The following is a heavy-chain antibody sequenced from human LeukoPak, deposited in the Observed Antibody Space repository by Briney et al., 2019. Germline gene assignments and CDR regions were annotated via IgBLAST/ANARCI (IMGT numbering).Heavy chain of an antibody. Sequence: PGGSLRLSCAASGFTFSSYAMSWVRQAPGKGLEWVSNISGSGGSTYYADSVKGRFTISRDNSKNTLYLQMNSLRAEDTAVYYCAKVTEGSGSYYNWFDPWGQGTLVTVSS. CDR3: AKVTEGSGSYYNWFDP. J-gene: IGHJ5*02. V-gene: IGHV3-23*01. D-gene: IGHD3-10*01. CDR2: ISGSGGST. CDR1: GFTFSSYA.